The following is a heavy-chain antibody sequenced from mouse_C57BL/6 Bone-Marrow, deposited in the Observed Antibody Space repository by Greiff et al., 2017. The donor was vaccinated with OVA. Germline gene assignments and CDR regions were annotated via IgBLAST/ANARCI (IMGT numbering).Heavy chain of an antibody. V-gene: IGHV5-9-1*02. Sequence: DVQLVESGEGLVKPGGSLKLSCAASGFTFSSYAMSWVRQTPEKRLEWVAYISSGGDYIYYADTVKGRFTISRDNARNTLYLQMSSLKSEDTAMYYCTRDITTAESIAAGWYFDVWGTGTTVTVSS. CDR2: ISSGGDYI. J-gene: IGHJ1*03. D-gene: IGHD1-1*01. CDR3: TRDITTAESIAAGWYFDV. CDR1: GFTFSSYA.